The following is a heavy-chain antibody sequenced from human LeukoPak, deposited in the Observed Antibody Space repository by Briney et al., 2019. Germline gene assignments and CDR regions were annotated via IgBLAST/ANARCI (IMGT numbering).Heavy chain of an antibody. Sequence: PSETLSLTCTVSGGSVSSGSYYWGWIRQPPGKGLEWIGSIYYSGSTYYNPSLKSRVTISVDTSKNQFSLKLSSVTAADTAVYYCARHPHEFDIAAQYYFDYWGQGTLVTVSS. CDR1: GGSVSSGSYY. CDR2: IYYSGST. V-gene: IGHV4-39*01. CDR3: ARHPHEFDIAAQYYFDY. D-gene: IGHD6-6*01. J-gene: IGHJ4*02.